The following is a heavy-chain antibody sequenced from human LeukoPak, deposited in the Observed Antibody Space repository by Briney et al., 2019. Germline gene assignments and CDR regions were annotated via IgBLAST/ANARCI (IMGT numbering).Heavy chain of an antibody. Sequence: PLETLSLTCTVSGGSNYWSWIRQPPGKGLEWIAYIHYSGSANYNPSLKSRVTISVDTSKNQFSLKLSSVTAADTAVYYCARLPGYSSGWYSAHFDYWGQGTLVTVSS. CDR3: ARLPGYSSGWYSAHFDY. J-gene: IGHJ4*02. CDR1: GGSNY. V-gene: IGHV4-59*08. D-gene: IGHD6-19*01. CDR2: IHYSGSA.